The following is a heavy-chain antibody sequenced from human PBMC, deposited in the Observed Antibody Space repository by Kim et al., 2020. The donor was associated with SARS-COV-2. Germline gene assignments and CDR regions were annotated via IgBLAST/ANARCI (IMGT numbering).Heavy chain of an antibody. D-gene: IGHD3-10*01. CDR3: VKDRGSVIRDFDY. V-gene: IGHV3-64D*09. CDR2: INNNGDIT. J-gene: IGHJ4*02. CDR1: GFTFSTHA. Sequence: GVSLGLSCSASGFTFSTHAMHWVRQAPGKGLEYVSAINNNGDITVYADSVKGRFTISRDNSKNTLYLQMRNLRPEDTAIYYCVKDRGSVIRDFDYWGQGT.